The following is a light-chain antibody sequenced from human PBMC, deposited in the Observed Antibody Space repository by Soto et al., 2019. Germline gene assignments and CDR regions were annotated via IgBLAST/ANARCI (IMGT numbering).Light chain of an antibody. V-gene: IGKV1-39*01. Sequence: DIQMTQSPSSLSASIGGRVTITCRASQSISFYLNWYQQKPGKAPRLLIYAATSLQSGVPSRFSGGGSGADFTLTVSSLQPEDFATYYCQQSYITPHTFGQGTKVDIK. J-gene: IGKJ1*01. CDR3: QQSYITPHT. CDR1: QSISFY. CDR2: AAT.